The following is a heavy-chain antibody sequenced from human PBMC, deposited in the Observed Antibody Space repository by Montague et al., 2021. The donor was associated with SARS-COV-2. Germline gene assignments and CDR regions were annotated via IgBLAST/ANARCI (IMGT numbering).Heavy chain of an antibody. CDR2: IYYSGST. CDR3: AGISKYSYGSYYYGMDV. Sequence: SETLSLTCTVSGGSISSYYWSWIRQPPGKGLEWIGYIYYSGSTNYNPSLKCRVTISVDTSKNQFSLKLSSVTAADTAVYYCAGISKYSYGSYYYGMDVWGQGTTVTVS. J-gene: IGHJ6*02. V-gene: IGHV4-59*01. D-gene: IGHD5-18*01. CDR1: GGSISSYY.